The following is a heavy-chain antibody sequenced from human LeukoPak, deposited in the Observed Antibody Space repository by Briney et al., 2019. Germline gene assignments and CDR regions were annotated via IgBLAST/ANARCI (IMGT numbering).Heavy chain of an antibody. D-gene: IGHD6-19*01. Sequence: PGGSLRLSCAASGFTFSSYAMHWVRQAPGKGLEWVAVISYDGSNKYYADPVKGRFTISRDNSKNSLYLQMNSLRAEDTAVYYCASISSGWYWDYWGQGTLVTVSS. CDR3: ASISSGWYWDY. CDR2: ISYDGSNK. V-gene: IGHV3-30-3*01. CDR1: GFTFSSYA. J-gene: IGHJ4*02.